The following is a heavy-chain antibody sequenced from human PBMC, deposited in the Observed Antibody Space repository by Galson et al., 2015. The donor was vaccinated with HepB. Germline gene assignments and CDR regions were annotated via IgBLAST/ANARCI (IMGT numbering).Heavy chain of an antibody. CDR1: GYTFTSYA. V-gene: IGHV1-3*01. CDR2: INAGNGNT. D-gene: IGHD6-13*01. Sequence: SVKVSCKASGYTFTSYAMHWVRQAPGQRLEWMGWINAGNGNTKYSQKFQGRVTITRDTSASTAYMELSSLRSEDTAVYYCAGSSSWYHYYYYYYMDVWGKGTTVTVSS. J-gene: IGHJ6*03. CDR3: AGSSSWYHYYYYYYMDV.